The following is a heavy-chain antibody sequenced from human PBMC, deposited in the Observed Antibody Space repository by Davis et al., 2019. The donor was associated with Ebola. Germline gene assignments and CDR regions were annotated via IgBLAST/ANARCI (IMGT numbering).Heavy chain of an antibody. D-gene: IGHD3-10*01. V-gene: IGHV3-30-3*01. CDR2: ISYDGSNK. CDR1: GFTFSSYA. Sequence: GESLKISCAASGFTFSSYAMHWVRQAPGKGLEWVAVISYDGSNKYYADSVKGRFTISRDNAKNSLYLQMNSLRAEDTAVYYCARGILWFGEPNWFDPWGQGTLVTVSS. CDR3: ARGILWFGEPNWFDP. J-gene: IGHJ5*02.